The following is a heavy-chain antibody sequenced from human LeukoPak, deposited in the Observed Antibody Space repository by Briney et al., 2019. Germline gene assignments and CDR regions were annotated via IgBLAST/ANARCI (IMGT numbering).Heavy chain of an antibody. J-gene: IGHJ4*02. CDR1: GYTFTTHW. V-gene: IGHV5-51*01. CDR2: IYPGDSDT. CDR3: ARSPIMITFGGVIVPFDY. D-gene: IGHD3-16*02. Sequence: GESLKISCRGSGYTFTTHWVGWVRQMPGKGLEWMGLIYPGDSDTRYSPSFQGQVTISADKSINTAYLQWSSLKASDTAMYYCARSPIMITFGGVIVPFDYWGQGTLVTVSS.